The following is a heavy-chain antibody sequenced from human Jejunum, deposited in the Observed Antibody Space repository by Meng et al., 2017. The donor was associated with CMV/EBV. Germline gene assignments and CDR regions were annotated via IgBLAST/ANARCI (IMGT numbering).Heavy chain of an antibody. CDR2: MNPRGGNT. CDR1: EYTFNAYD. CDR3: ARKRAVTGGVWFDP. D-gene: IGHD6-19*01. V-gene: IGHV1-8*03. J-gene: IGHJ5*02. Sequence: KASEYTFNAYDFNWVRQTPGHGLEWMGWMNPRGGNTGYAQKFQGRVTITRDTSISTAFMELSSLTSDDSGVYYCARKRAVTGGVWFDPWGQGTLVTVSS.